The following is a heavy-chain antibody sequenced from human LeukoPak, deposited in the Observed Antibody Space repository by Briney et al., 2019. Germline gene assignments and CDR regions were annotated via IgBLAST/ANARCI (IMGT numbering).Heavy chain of an antibody. Sequence: GGSLRLSCAASGFTFSNYGMHWVRQAPGKGLEWVTFIRYDGSNKYYADSVKGRFTISRDNAKNSLYLQMNSLRAEDTAVYYCARDSEQWLPVDDAFDIWGQGTMVTVSS. J-gene: IGHJ3*02. CDR2: IRYDGSNK. V-gene: IGHV3-30*02. D-gene: IGHD6-19*01. CDR1: GFTFSNYG. CDR3: ARDSEQWLPVDDAFDI.